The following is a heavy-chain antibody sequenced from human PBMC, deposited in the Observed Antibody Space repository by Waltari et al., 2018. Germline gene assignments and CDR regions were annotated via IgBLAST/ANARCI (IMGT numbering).Heavy chain of an antibody. CDR3: ARGEAYYYDSSGEFDY. J-gene: IGHJ4*02. D-gene: IGHD3-22*01. CDR2: IYHSGST. V-gene: IGHV4-38-2*01. CDR1: GYSISSGYY. Sequence: QVQLQESGPGLVKPSETLSLTCAVSGYSISSGYYWGWIRPPPGKGLEWIGSIYHSGSTYYNPSLKSRVTISVDTSKNQFSLKLSSVTAADTAVYYCARGEAYYYDSSGEFDYWGQGTLVTVSS.